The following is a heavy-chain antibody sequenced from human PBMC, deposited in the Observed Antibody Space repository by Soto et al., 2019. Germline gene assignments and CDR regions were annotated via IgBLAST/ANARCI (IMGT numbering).Heavy chain of an antibody. V-gene: IGHV4-34*01. J-gene: IGHJ5*02. Sequence: SETLSLTCAVYGGSFSGYYWSWIRQPPGKGLEWIGEINHSGSTNYNPSLKSRVTISVDTSKNQFSLKLSSVTAADTAVYYCARGQHYYDFRSGYLNWFDPWGQGTLVTVSS. CDR1: GGSFSGYY. CDR2: INHSGST. D-gene: IGHD3-3*01. CDR3: ARGQHYYDFRSGYLNWFDP.